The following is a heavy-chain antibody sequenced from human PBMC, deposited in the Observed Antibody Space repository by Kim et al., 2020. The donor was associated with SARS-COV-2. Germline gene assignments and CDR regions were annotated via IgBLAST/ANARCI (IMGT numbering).Heavy chain of an antibody. Sequence: NSNTSINHRVTMSVDTSKTPFALQLTSVPAADTAVYYCARREAGANYFDSWGQGTLVTVSS. V-gene: IGHV4-4*07. D-gene: IGHD2-2*01. CDR3: ARREAGANYFDS. J-gene: IGHJ4*02.